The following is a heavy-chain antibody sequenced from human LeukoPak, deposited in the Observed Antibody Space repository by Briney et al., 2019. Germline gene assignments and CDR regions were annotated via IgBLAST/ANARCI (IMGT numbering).Heavy chain of an antibody. V-gene: IGHV3-48*01. J-gene: IGHJ4*02. Sequence: GGSLRLSCAASGFSFSTNSMNWVRQAPGKGLEWISYISSNSATTYYADSVKGRFTISRDNAKNSLYLHMNSLRADDTAVYYCARDTRSLIDYWGQGTLVTVSS. D-gene: IGHD1-26*01. CDR1: GFSFSTNS. CDR3: ARDTRSLIDY. CDR2: ISSNSATT.